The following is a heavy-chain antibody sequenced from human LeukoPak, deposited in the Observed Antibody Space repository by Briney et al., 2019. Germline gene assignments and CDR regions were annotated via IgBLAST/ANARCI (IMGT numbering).Heavy chain of an antibody. J-gene: IGHJ4*02. D-gene: IGHD4-17*01. CDR2: ISYDGSNK. CDR3: AAIHDYGVYYFDY. Sequence: GGSLRLSCAASGFTFSSYGMHWVRQAPGKGLEWVAVISYDGSNKYYADSVKGRFTISRDNSKNTLYPQMNSLRAEDTAVYYCAAIHDYGVYYFDYWGQGTLVTVSS. V-gene: IGHV3-30*03. CDR1: GFTFSSYG.